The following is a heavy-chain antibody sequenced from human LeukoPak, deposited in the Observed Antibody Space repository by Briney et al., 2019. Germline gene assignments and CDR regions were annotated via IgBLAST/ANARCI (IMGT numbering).Heavy chain of an antibody. D-gene: IGHD2-2*01. V-gene: IGHV3-23*01. J-gene: IGHJ4*02. CDR1: GFTFSSYA. CDR3: AKGLPVTGHGFDY. Sequence: PGGSLRLSCVASGFTFSSYAMTWVRQAPGKGLEWVSIISGSGGSTYSADSVKGRFTISRDNSKNTPYLQMNSLRAEDTAIYFCAKGLPVTGHGFDYWGQGTLVTVSS. CDR2: ISGSGGST.